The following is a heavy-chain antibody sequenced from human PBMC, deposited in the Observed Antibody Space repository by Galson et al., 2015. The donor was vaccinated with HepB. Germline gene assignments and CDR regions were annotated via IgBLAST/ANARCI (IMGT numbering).Heavy chain of an antibody. D-gene: IGHD3-10*01. Sequence: SVKVSCKASGYTFTSYAMHWVRQAPGQRLEWMGWINAGNGNTKYSQKFQGRVTITRDTSASTAYMELSSLRSEDTAVYYCARVKADGSGSLYYYYGMDVWGQGTLVTVSS. CDR1: GYTFTSYA. CDR2: INAGNGNT. V-gene: IGHV1-3*01. CDR3: ARVKADGSGSLYYYYGMDV. J-gene: IGHJ6*02.